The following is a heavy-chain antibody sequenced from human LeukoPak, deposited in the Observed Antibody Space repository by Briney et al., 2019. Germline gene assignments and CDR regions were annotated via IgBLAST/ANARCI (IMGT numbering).Heavy chain of an antibody. J-gene: IGHJ3*02. V-gene: IGHV4-34*01. CDR3: ARGQTVVTRRGDAFDI. Sequence: SETLSLTCAVYGGSFSGYYWSWIRQPPGKGLEWIGEINHSGSTNYNPSLKSRVTISVDTSKNQFSLKLSSVTAADTAVYYCARGQTVVTRRGDAFDIWGQGTMVTVSS. D-gene: IGHD4-23*01. CDR2: INHSGST. CDR1: GGSFSGYY.